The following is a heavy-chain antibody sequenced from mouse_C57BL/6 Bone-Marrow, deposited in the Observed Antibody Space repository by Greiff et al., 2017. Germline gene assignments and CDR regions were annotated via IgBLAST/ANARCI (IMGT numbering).Heavy chain of an antibody. J-gene: IGHJ2*01. D-gene: IGHD2-12*01. CDR1: GYAFSSYW. CDR2: IYPGGGDT. V-gene: IGHV1-80*01. CDR3: ARRSYSDSLDY. Sequence: QVQLKEPGAELVKPGASVKISCKASGYAFSSYWMNWVKQRPGKGLEWIGQIYPGGGDTNYNGKFKGKATLTADKSSSTAYMQLSSLTSEDSAVYFCARRSYSDSLDYWGQGTTLTVSS.